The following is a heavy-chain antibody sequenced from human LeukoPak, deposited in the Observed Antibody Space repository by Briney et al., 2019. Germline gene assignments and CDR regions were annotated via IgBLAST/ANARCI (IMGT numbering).Heavy chain of an antibody. CDR3: ARVGARGVIKVFDY. J-gene: IGHJ4*02. CDR2: INHSGST. CDR1: GGSFSGYY. D-gene: IGHD3-10*01. V-gene: IGHV4-34*01. Sequence: SETLSLTCAVYGGSFSGYYWSWIRQPPGKGLEWIGEINHSGSTNYNPSLKSRVTISVDTSKNQFSLKLSSVTAADTAVYYCARVGARGVIKVFDYWGQGTLVTVSS.